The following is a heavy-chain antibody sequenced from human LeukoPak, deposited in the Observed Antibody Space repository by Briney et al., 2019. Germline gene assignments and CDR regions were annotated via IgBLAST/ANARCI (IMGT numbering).Heavy chain of an antibody. CDR3: ARGRYLTTGGGAAAGFLDY. D-gene: IGHD6-13*01. Sequence: PSETLSLTCGVDGGSFSGYYWNWIRQPPGKGLEWIGEINHSGSTNYNPSLKRRVTISVDTSQNQFSVRLNSVTAADTAVYYCARGRYLTTGGGAAAGFLDYWGQGTLVTVSS. V-gene: IGHV4-34*01. CDR2: INHSGST. J-gene: IGHJ4*02. CDR1: GGSFSGYY.